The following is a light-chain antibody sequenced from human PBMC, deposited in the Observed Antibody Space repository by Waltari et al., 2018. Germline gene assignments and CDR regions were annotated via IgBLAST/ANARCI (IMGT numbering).Light chain of an antibody. CDR3: QHYSSYPYS. Sequence: DIPMTQSPSTLSASVGDRVTITCRASESISIWFAWVQQKPGKAPKVLIYKASILEGGFPSRFSGSGSGTEFTLTISSLHPDDFATYYCQHYSSYPYSFGQGTKLEIK. CDR1: ESISIW. J-gene: IGKJ2*03. CDR2: KAS. V-gene: IGKV1-5*03.